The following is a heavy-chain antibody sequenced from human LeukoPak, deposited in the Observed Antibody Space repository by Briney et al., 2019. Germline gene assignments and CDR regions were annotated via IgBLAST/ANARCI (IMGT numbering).Heavy chain of an antibody. CDR2: IYYSGST. J-gene: IGHJ4*02. CDR3: ARHGIVDSSRKYYFDY. CDR1: GGSISTYY. D-gene: IGHD6-13*01. V-gene: IGHV4-59*08. Sequence: PSETLSLTCSVSGGSISTYYWSWIRQTPGKGLEWIGYIYYSGSTSYNPSLKSRVTISVDTSKNQFSLELSSVTAADTAVYYCARHGIVDSSRKYYFDYWGQGTLVTVSS.